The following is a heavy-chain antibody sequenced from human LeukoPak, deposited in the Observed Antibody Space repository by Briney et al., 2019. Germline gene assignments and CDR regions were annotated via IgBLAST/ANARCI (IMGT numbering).Heavy chain of an antibody. J-gene: IGHJ4*02. D-gene: IGHD1-26*01. CDR2: IYSGGST. V-gene: IGHV3-53*01. CDR3: ARGGGKWELLFGY. Sequence: PGGSLRLSCAASGFTVSNNYMSWVRQAPGKGLEWVSIIYSGGSTYYADSAKGRFTISRDNSKNTLYLQMNSLRAEDTAVYYCARGGGKWELLFGYWGQGTLVTVSS. CDR1: GFTVSNNY.